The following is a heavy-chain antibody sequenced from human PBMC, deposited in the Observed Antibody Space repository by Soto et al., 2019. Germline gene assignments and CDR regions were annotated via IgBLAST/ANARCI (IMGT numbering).Heavy chain of an antibody. CDR2: IYYSGST. V-gene: IGHV4-59*01. D-gene: IGHD3-22*01. J-gene: IGHJ4*02. CDR3: ASGRHHYYDSSGYLDY. Sequence: PSETLSLTCTVSGGSISSYYWSWIRQPPGKGLEWIGYIYYSGSTNFNPSLKSRVTISVDTSKNQFSLKLSSVTAADTAVYYCASGRHHYYDSSGYLDYWGQGTLVTVSS. CDR1: GGSISSYY.